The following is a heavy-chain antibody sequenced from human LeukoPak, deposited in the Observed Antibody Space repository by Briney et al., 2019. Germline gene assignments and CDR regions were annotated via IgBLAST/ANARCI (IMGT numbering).Heavy chain of an antibody. CDR1: GYTFTSYG. D-gene: IGHD3-10*01. CDR3: ARVETYYYGSGSYPW. V-gene: IGHV1-18*01. J-gene: IGHJ4*02. CDR2: ISAYNGNT. Sequence: ASVKVSCKASGYTFTSYGISWVRQAPGQGLEWMGWISAYNGNTNYAQKLQGRVTMTTDTSTSTAYMELTSLRSDDTAVYYCARVETYYYGSGSYPWWGQGTLVTVSS.